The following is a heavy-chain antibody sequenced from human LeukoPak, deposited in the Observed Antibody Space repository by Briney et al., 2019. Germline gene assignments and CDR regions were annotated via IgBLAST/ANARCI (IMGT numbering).Heavy chain of an antibody. V-gene: IGHV3-7*01. CDR1: GFSFSSYW. CDR2: IKQDESET. J-gene: IGHJ6*03. CDR3: ARLSAYYYGSFFYYYMDV. D-gene: IGHD3-10*01. Sequence: WGSLRLSCEGSGFSFSSYWMTWVRQSPGKGPEWVANIKQDESETYTVDSVKGRFTISRDNAKNSVYLHMNSLRAEDTALYYCARLSAYYYGSFFYYYMDVWGKGTTVTVSS.